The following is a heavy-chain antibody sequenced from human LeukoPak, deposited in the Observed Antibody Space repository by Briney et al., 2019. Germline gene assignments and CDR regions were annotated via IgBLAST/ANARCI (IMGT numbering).Heavy chain of an antibody. CDR3: ARSRAGSGSYFGAFDI. CDR2: IKSKTDGGTT. J-gene: IGHJ3*02. CDR1: GFTFSNAW. D-gene: IGHD3-10*01. Sequence: MTGGSLRLSCVASGFTFSNAWMSWVRQAPGKGLEWVGRIKSKTDGGTTDYAAPVKGRFTISRDNSKNTLYLQMNSLRAEDTAVYYCARSRAGSGSYFGAFDIWGQGTMVTVSS. V-gene: IGHV3-15*01.